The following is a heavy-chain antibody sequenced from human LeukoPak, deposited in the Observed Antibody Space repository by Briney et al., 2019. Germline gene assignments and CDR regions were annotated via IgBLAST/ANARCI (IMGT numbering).Heavy chain of an antibody. CDR1: GGTFSSYA. CDR2: IIPMFGTA. D-gene: IGHD3-10*01. CDR3: ARSVWDGSGSYMLDLRTYYYYGMDV. Sequence: AASVKVSFKASGGTFSSYAISWVRQAPGQGGEWMGGIIPMFGTANYTQKFQGRVTITADESTSTAYMELSSLRSEDTAVYYCARSVWDGSGSYMLDLRTYYYYGMDVWGKGTTVTVSS. V-gene: IGHV1-69*01. J-gene: IGHJ6*04.